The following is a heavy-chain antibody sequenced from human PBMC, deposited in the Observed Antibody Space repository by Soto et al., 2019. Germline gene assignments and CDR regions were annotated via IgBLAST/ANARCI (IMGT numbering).Heavy chain of an antibody. CDR2: ISYDGSNK. CDR1: GFTFSSYG. J-gene: IGHJ6*02. CDR3: AKEMYYYDSSGYHRYYYYGMDV. Sequence: QVQLVESGGGVVQPGRSLRLSCAASGFTFSSYGMHLVRQAPGKGLEWVAVISYDGSNKYYADSVKGRFTISRDNSKNTLYLQMNSLRAEDTAVYYCAKEMYYYDSSGYHRYYYYGMDVWGQGTTVTVSS. D-gene: IGHD3-22*01. V-gene: IGHV3-30*18.